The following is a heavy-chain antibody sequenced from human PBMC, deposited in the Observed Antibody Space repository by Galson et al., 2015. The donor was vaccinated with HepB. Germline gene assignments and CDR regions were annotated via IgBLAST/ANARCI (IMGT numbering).Heavy chain of an antibody. CDR1: GFTFSSYS. CDR3: ARAKTGTHFDY. CDR2: ISSSSSYI. J-gene: IGHJ4*02. Sequence: SLRLSCAASGFTFSSYSMNWVRQAPGKGLEWVSSISSSSSYIYYADSVKGRFTISRDNAKNSLYLQMSSLRAEDTAVYYCARAKTGTHFDYWGQGTLVTVSS. D-gene: IGHD1-1*01. V-gene: IGHV3-21*01.